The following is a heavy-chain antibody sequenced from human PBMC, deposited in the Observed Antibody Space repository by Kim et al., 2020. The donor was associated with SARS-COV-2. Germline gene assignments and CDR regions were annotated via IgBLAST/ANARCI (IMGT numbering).Heavy chain of an antibody. CDR2: IWYDGSNK. Sequence: GGSLRLSCAASGFTFSSYGMHWVRQAPGKGLEWVAVIWYDGSNKYYADSVKGRFTISRDNSKNTVYLQMNSLRAEDTAMYYCARDLGRTVFGVVIHYNWFAPWGQGTLVTVSS. V-gene: IGHV3-33*01. D-gene: IGHD3-3*01. CDR1: GFTFSSYG. J-gene: IGHJ5*02. CDR3: ARDLGRTVFGVVIHYNWFAP.